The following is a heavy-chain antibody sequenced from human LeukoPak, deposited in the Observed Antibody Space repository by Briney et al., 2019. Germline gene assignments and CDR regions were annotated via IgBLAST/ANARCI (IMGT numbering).Heavy chain of an antibody. CDR2: IRYDGSNE. J-gene: IGHJ5*02. V-gene: IGHV3-30*02. Sequence: PGGSLRLSCAASGFTFSSYDMHWVRQAPGKGLEWVAFIRYDGSNEYYTDSVKGRFTISRDNSKNSLYLQMNSLRAEDTAVYYCARQVASGFDPWGQGTLVTVSS. CDR3: ARQVASGFDP. CDR1: GFTFSSYD.